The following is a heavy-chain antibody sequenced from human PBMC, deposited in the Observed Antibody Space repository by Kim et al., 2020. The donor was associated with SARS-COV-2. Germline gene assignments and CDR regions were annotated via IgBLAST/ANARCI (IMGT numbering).Heavy chain of an antibody. V-gene: IGHV3-21*01. D-gene: IGHD3-3*01. Sequence: SVRGRFTITRDNAQNSMYLQMNSLRAEDTAGYYCARDVRSGYEYYGMDVWGQGTTVTVSS. J-gene: IGHJ6*02. CDR3: ARDVRSGYEYYGMDV.